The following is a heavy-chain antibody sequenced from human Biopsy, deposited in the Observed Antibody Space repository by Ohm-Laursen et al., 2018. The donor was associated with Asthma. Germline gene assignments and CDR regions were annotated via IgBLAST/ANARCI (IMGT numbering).Heavy chain of an antibody. CDR2: IYHLGNA. Sequence: SDTLSLTCDVSGGSISVSNWWSWVRQPPGRGLEWIGQIYHLGNANYNPSLKSRVTMSVDKSKNQFSLKLTSVTAADTAAYFCARRWRSYDSSNYYLDQWGQGTLVTVSS. J-gene: IGHJ4*02. CDR1: GGSISVSNW. CDR3: ARRWRSYDSSNYYLDQ. D-gene: IGHD3-22*01. V-gene: IGHV4/OR15-8*01.